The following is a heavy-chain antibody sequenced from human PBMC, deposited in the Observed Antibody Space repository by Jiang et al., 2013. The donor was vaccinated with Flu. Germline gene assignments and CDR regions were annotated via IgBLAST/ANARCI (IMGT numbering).Heavy chain of an antibody. V-gene: IGHV4-39*01. CDR1: GGSISSSSYY. D-gene: IGHD3-3*01. J-gene: IGHJ5*02. Sequence: GSGLVKPSETLSLTCTVSGGSISSSSYYWGWIRQPPGKGLEWIGSIYYSGSTYYNPSLKSRVTISVDTSKNQFSLKLSSVTAADTAVYYCARHSKDFWSGYLQRYNWFDPWGQGTLVTVSS. CDR2: IYYSGST. CDR3: ARHSKDFWSGYLQRYNWFDP.